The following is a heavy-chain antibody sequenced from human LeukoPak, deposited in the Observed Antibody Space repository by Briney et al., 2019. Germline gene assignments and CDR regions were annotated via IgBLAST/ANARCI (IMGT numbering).Heavy chain of an antibody. V-gene: IGHV1-2*06. CDR1: GYTFTGYY. Sequence: GASVKVSCKTSGYTFTGYYMHWVRQAPGQGLEWMGRITPNSGGTKYAQKFQGRVTMTRDTSIGTAYMELSSLRSEDTAVYYCALDTAMAQGIFDYWGQGTLVTVSS. CDR3: ALDTAMAQGIFDY. D-gene: IGHD5-18*01. J-gene: IGHJ4*02. CDR2: ITPNSGGT.